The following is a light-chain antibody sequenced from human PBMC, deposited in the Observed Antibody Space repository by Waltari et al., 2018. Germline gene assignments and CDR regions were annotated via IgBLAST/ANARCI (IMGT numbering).Light chain of an antibody. CDR1: GSDIGTYKY. CDR2: EVS. V-gene: IGLV2-8*01. Sequence: QSALTQPPSASGSPGQSVTISCTGTGSDIGTYKYVSWYQQHPGKAPKLILYEVSRRPSGVPVRCSGSRFGDTASLTVSGLQADDEAEYYCSSYAGSYYFISFGGGTKLTVL. CDR3: SSYAGSYYFIS. J-gene: IGLJ2*01.